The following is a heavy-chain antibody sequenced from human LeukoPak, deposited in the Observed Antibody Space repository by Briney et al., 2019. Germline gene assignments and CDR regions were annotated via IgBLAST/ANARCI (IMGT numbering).Heavy chain of an antibody. Sequence: GGSLRLSCAASGFIFSDYWMTWVRQAPGKGLEWVANIKQDGSEKYYVDSVKGRFTISRDNARKSLYLQMNSLRAEDTAVYYCAREYSSGHYSHAWGQGTLVTVSS. D-gene: IGHD3-22*01. CDR2: IKQDGSEK. J-gene: IGHJ5*02. V-gene: IGHV3-7*01. CDR1: GFIFSDYW. CDR3: AREYSSGHYSHA.